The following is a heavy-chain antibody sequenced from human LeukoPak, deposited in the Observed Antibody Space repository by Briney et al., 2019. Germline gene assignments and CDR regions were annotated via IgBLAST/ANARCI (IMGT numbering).Heavy chain of an antibody. Sequence: GGSLRLSCAASGFTFSSYSMNWVRQAPGKGLEWVSSISSSSSYIYCADSVKGRFTISRGNAKNSLYLQMNSLRAEDTALYYCASVDYYGSGNYYNDVDYWGQGTLVTVSS. CDR3: ASVDYYGSGNYYNDVDY. CDR2: ISSSSSYI. D-gene: IGHD3-10*01. V-gene: IGHV3-21*01. J-gene: IGHJ4*02. CDR1: GFTFSSYS.